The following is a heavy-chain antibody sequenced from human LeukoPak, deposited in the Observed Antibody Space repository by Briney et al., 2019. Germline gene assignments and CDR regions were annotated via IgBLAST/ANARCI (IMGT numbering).Heavy chain of an antibody. CDR2: ISWDGGST. CDR1: GFTFDDYA. CDR3: AKGYSSGWFENWFDP. V-gene: IGHV3-43D*04. J-gene: IGHJ5*02. D-gene: IGHD6-19*01. Sequence: PGGSLTLSCAASGFTFDDYAMHWVRQAPGKGLEWVSLISWDGGSTYYADSVKGRFTISRDNSKNSLYLRMNSLRAEDTALYYCAKGYSSGWFENWFDPWGQGTLVTVSS.